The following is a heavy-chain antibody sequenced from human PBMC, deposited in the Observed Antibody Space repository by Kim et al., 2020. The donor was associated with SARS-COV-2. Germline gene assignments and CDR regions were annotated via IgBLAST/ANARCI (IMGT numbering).Heavy chain of an antibody. CDR2: IRGKTNSYAT. J-gene: IGHJ4*02. CDR1: GFTFSGSA. CDR3: ARQAHDYGDYVFDY. D-gene: IGHD4-17*01. V-gene: IGHV3-73*01. Sequence: GGSLRLSCAASGFTFSGSAMQWARQASGKGLEWVGRIRGKTNSYATAYAASVKGRFTISRDDSKNTAYLQMNSLITEDTAVYYCARQAHDYGDYVFDYWGQGTLVTVSS.